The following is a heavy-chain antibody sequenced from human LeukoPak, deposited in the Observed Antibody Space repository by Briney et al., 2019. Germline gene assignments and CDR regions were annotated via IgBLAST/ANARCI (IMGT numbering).Heavy chain of an antibody. Sequence: PGGSLRLSCAASGFTLNSYWLHWVPPAPGEALVWVSQLIPDGNITPYAHYVKGRFTISKDNSKNTLYPQINDLKAEDTALLYCARVCSAVRCPADYWGQGSLVTVSS. CDR2: LIPDGNIT. CDR3: ARVCSAVRCPADY. J-gene: IGHJ4*02. D-gene: IGHD2-15*01. CDR1: GFTLNSYW. V-gene: IGHV3-74*01.